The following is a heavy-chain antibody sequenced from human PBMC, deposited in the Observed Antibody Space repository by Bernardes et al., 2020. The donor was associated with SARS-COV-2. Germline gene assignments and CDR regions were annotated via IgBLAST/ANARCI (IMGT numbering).Heavy chain of an antibody. D-gene: IGHD4-17*01. CDR2: IYWDDDK. Sequence: SGPTLVKPTQTLTLTCTFSGFSLSASGVGVGWIRQPPGKALEWLALIYWDDDKRYSPSLQSRITITKDTSKNQVVLTMTNMDPVDTATYYCAHLTTKVITHPFDYWGQGTLVAVSS. J-gene: IGHJ4*02. CDR1: GFSLSASGVG. V-gene: IGHV2-5*02. CDR3: AHLTTKVITHPFDY.